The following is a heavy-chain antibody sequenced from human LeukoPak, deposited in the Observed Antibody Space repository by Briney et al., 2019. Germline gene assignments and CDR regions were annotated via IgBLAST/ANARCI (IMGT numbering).Heavy chain of an antibody. CDR1: GGSISSGSYY. D-gene: IGHD5-24*01. J-gene: IGHJ3*02. CDR2: IYTSGST. V-gene: IGHV4-61*02. Sequence: SQTLSLTCTVSGGSISSGSYYWSWIRQPAGKGLEWIGRIYTSGSTNYNPSLKSRVTISVDTSKNQFSLKLSSVAAADTAVYYCARDGYNYRAFDIWGQGTMVTVSS. CDR3: ARDGYNYRAFDI.